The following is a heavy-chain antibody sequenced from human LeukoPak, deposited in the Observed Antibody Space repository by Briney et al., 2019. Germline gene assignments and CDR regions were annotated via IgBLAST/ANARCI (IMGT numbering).Heavy chain of an antibody. CDR1: GFTFSVYS. D-gene: IGHD2-21*02. V-gene: IGHV3-21*01. CDR2: ISSSSSYI. J-gene: IGHJ6*02. Sequence: GGSLRLSCAASGFTFSVYSMNWVRQAPGKGLEWVSSISSSSSYIYYADSVKGRFTISRDNAKNSLYLQMNSPRAEDTAVYYCARVMYCGGDCYYYYYYGMDVWGQGTTVTVSS. CDR3: ARVMYCGGDCYYYYYYGMDV.